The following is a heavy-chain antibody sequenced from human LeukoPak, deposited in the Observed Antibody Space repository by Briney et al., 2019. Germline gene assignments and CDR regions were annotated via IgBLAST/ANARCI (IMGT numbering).Heavy chain of an antibody. Sequence: ASVKVSCKALGYTFTDHYFHWLRQAPGQGIEWMGWIHPGRGDTKIAQKLQGRVSLTRDMSISTAYMELSRLTSDDTAVYYCARDHNWGPDYWGQGTLVSVSS. D-gene: IGHD7-27*01. V-gene: IGHV1-2*02. J-gene: IGHJ4*02. CDR2: IHPGRGDT. CDR3: ARDHNWGPDY. CDR1: GYTFTDHY.